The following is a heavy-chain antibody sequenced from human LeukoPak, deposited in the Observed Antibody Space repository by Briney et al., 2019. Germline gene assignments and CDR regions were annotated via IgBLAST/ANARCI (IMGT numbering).Heavy chain of an antibody. V-gene: IGHV4-39*01. J-gene: IGHJ5*02. D-gene: IGHD6-19*01. CDR2: IYYSGST. Sequence: SETLSLTCTVSGGPISSSSYYWGWIRQPPGKGLEWIGSIYYSGSTYYNPSLKSRVTISVDTSKNQFSLKLSSVTAADTAVYYCAGSMAGTMAFDPWGQGTLVTVSS. CDR3: AGSMAGTMAFDP. CDR1: GGPISSSSYY.